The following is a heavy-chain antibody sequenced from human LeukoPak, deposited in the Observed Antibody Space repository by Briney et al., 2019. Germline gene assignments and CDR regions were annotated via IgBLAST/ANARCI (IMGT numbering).Heavy chain of an antibody. Sequence: WGSLTLSCAASGFTFSSYAMHWVRQAPGKGLVWVSRGKSDGSSTSYADSVKGRVTLYRDNASNTLYLQMNSLRAEDTPVYFCARDGFLGPVTAYLDYWGRGTPVTVSS. D-gene: IGHD2-21*02. J-gene: IGHJ4*02. CDR1: GFTFSSYA. CDR2: GKSDGSST. V-gene: IGHV3-74*01. CDR3: ARDGFLGPVTAYLDY.